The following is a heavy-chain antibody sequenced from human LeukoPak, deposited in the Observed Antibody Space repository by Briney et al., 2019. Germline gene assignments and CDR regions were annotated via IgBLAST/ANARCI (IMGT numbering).Heavy chain of an antibody. CDR3: AKNRSTGYSSSWYYYYMDY. J-gene: IGHJ4*02. CDR1: RFTFSSYV. D-gene: IGHD6-13*01. Sequence: GGSLRLSCAAARFTFSSYVMHRVRQAPGKGLEWVAFIRYDGSNKYYADSVKGRFTISRDNSKNTLYLQMNSLRAEDTAVYYCAKNRSTGYSSSWYYYYMDYWGQGTLVTVSS. V-gene: IGHV3-30*02. CDR2: IRYDGSNK.